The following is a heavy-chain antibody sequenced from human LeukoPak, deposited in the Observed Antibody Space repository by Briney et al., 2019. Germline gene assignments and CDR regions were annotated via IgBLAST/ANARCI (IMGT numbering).Heavy chain of an antibody. CDR3: ARESIWFGELLTRYFDL. J-gene: IGHJ2*01. Sequence: SETLSLTCTVSGGSISSFYWSWIRQPPGKGLEWIGYIYYSGSTNYNPSLKSRVTISVDTSKNQFSLKLSSVTAADTAVYYCARESIWFGELLTRYFDLWGRGTLVTVSS. CDR2: IYYSGST. V-gene: IGHV4-59*01. CDR1: GGSISSFY. D-gene: IGHD3-10*01.